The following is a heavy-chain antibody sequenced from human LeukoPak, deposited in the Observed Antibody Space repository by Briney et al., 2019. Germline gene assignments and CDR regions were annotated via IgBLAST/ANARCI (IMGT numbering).Heavy chain of an antibody. D-gene: IGHD2-15*01. CDR2: INPNSGGT. CDR1: GYTFTGYY. V-gene: IGHV1-2*06. J-gene: IGHJ3*02. CDR3: AREAIYCSGGSCYAPFDI. Sequence: ASVTVSCKASGYTFTGYYMHWVRQAPGQGREWMGRINPNSGGTNYTQKFQGRVTMTRDTSISTAYMELSRLRSDDTAVYYCAREAIYCSGGSCYAPFDIWGQGTMVTVSS.